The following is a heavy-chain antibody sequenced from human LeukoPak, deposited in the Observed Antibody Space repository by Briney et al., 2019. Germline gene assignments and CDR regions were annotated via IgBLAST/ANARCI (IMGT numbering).Heavy chain of an antibody. J-gene: IGHJ4*02. V-gene: IGHV4-39*01. D-gene: IGHD2-2*03. CDR1: GGSISSSSYY. CDR2: FYYSGST. Sequence: PSETLSLTCTVSGGSISSSSYYWGWIRQPPGKGLEWIGSFYYSGSTYYNPSLKSRVIISVDTSKNQFSLKLSSVTAADTAGYYCARHCGHCSSYYFDYWGQGTLVTVSS. CDR3: ARHCGHCSSYYFDY.